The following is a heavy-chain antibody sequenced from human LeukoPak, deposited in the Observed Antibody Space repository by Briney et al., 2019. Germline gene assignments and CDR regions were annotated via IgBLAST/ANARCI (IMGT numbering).Heavy chain of an antibody. Sequence: SETLSLTCAVYGGSFSGYYWSWIRQPPAKGLEWIGEINHSGSTNYNPSLKSRVTISVDTSKNQFSLKLSSVTAADTAVYYCARGQYYDFWSGYYTVNYWFDPWGQGTLVTVSS. CDR1: GGSFSGYY. J-gene: IGHJ5*02. CDR2: INHSGST. V-gene: IGHV4-34*01. D-gene: IGHD3-3*01. CDR3: ARGQYYDFWSGYYTVNYWFDP.